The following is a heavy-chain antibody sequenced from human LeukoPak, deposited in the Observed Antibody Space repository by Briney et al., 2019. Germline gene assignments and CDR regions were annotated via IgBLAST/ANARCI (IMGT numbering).Heavy chain of an antibody. V-gene: IGHV3-33*01. Sequence: PGGSLRLSCAASGFTFSSYGMHWVRQAPGKGLEWVAVIWYDGSNKYYADSVKGRFTISRDNSKNTLYLQMNSLRAEDTAVYYCARDNGHSSSWYYFDYWGQGTLVTVSS. J-gene: IGHJ4*02. CDR1: GFTFSSYG. D-gene: IGHD6-13*01. CDR3: ARDNGHSSSWYYFDY. CDR2: IWYDGSNK.